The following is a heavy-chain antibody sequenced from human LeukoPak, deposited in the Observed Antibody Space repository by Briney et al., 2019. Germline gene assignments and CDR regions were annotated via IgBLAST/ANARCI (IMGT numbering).Heavy chain of an antibody. V-gene: IGHV3-21*04. CDR3: AKEGSSGWYAFDI. J-gene: IGHJ3*02. CDR2: ISSSSSYI. D-gene: IGHD6-19*01. Sequence: GGSLRLSCAASGFTFSIYSMHWVRQAPGKGLEWVSSISSSSSYIYYADSVRGRPTISRDNSKNTLYLQMNSLRAEDTAVYYCAKEGSSGWYAFDIWGQGTMVTVSS. CDR1: GFTFSIYS.